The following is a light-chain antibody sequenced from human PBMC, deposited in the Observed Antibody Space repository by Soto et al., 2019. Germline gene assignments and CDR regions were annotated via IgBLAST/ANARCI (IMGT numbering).Light chain of an antibody. CDR1: QTVTSN. CDR2: GAS. J-gene: IGKJ5*01. V-gene: IGKV3-15*01. Sequence: EIVLTQSPGTLSLSPGERATLSCRASQTVTSNFLAWHQQKPGQTHRLLIYGASTRATGIPARFSGSGSGTEFTLTISSLQSQDFAIYYCQQYKNWPPITVGQGTRLEIK. CDR3: QQYKNWPPIT.